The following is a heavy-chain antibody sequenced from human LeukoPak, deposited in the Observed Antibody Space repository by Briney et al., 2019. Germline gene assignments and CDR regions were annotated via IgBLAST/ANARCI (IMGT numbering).Heavy chain of an antibody. J-gene: IGHJ6*02. CDR2: IYYSGST. CDR1: GGSISSYY. Sequence: SETLSLTCTVSGGSISSYYWSWIRQPPGKGVEWIGYIYYSGSTNYNPSLKSRVTISVDTSKNQFSLKLSSVTAADTAVYYCARDGYYYYYGMDVWGQGTTVTVSS. V-gene: IGHV4-59*01. CDR3: ARDGYYYYYGMDV.